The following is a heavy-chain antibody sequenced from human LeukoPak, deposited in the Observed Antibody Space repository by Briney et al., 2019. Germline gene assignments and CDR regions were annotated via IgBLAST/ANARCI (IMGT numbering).Heavy chain of an antibody. V-gene: IGHV3-21*01. D-gene: IGHD3-10*01. J-gene: IGHJ6*03. Sequence: PGGSLKLSCAASGFTFSSYSMNWVRQAPGKGLEWVSSISSSSSYIYYADSVKGRFTISRDNAKNSLYLQMNSLRAEDTAVYYCARVGGSGSSYYYYYMDVWGKGTTVTISS. CDR1: GFTFSSYS. CDR2: ISSSSSYI. CDR3: ARVGGSGSSYYYYYMDV.